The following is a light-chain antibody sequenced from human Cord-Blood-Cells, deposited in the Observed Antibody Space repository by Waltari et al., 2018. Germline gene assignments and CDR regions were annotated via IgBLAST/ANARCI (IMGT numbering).Light chain of an antibody. V-gene: IGLV2-14*01. CDR2: EVS. CDR1: SSDVGGYNY. Sequence: QSALTQHASVSGSPGQSIPISCTGTSSDVGGYNYVSWYQQHPGKAPKLMIYEVSNRPSGVSNRFSGSKSGNTASLTISGLQAEDEADYYCSSYTSSSTLVFGTGTKVNVL. CDR3: SSYTSSSTLV. J-gene: IGLJ1*01.